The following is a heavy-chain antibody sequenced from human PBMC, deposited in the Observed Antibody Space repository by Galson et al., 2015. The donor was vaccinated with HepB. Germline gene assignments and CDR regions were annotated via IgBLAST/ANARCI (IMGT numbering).Heavy chain of an antibody. D-gene: IGHD4-17*01. Sequence: QSGAEVKKPGESLKISCQGSGSNFPSYWIGWVRQMPGKGLEWMGIIYPGDSDTRYRPSFQGQVTISADKSISTAFLQWSSLKASDTAMYYCARLPFYGDFINYFDYWGQGSLVTVSS. CDR2: IYPGDSDT. CDR3: ARLPFYGDFINYFDY. CDR1: GSNFPSYW. V-gene: IGHV5-51*01. J-gene: IGHJ4*02.